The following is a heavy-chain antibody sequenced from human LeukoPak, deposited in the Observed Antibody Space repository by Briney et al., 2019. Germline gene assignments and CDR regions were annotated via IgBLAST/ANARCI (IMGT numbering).Heavy chain of an antibody. J-gene: IGHJ3*02. CDR1: GGSVSSNAYY. V-gene: IGHV4-39*01. CDR2: AYFSGHK. Sequence: SETLSLTCTVSGGSVSSNAYYWGWIRQTPGKGLEWIGDAYFSGHKYYNPSLKSRVTIFVDTSKNEFSLKLSSVTAADTAVYYCARLGGYNLSRNAFDIWGRGTSVTVSS. CDR3: ARLGGYNLSRNAFDI. D-gene: IGHD5-24*01.